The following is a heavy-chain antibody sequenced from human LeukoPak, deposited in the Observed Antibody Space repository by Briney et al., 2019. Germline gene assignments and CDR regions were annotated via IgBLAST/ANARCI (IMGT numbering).Heavy chain of an antibody. CDR3: AREEWSYYFDY. J-gene: IGHJ4*02. V-gene: IGHV3-7*01. CDR2: IKQDGSEK. D-gene: IGHD3-3*01. Sequence: PGGSLRLSCAASGFTFSTYNMNWVRQAPGKGLEWVANIKQDGSEKYYVDSVKGRFTISRDNAKNSLYLQMNSLRAEDTAVYYCAREEWSYYFDYWGQGTLVTVSS. CDR1: GFTFSTYN.